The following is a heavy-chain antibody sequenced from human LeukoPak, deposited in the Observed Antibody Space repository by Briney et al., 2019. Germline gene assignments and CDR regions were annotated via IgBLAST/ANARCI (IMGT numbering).Heavy chain of an antibody. CDR2: IIPIFGTA. Sequence: SVKVSCKASGGTFSSYAISWVRQAPGQGLEWMGGIIPIFGTAYYAQKFQGRVTITADKSTSTAYMELSSLRSEDTAVYYCARGGYDILTGYYKIFDYWGQGTLVTVSS. J-gene: IGHJ4*02. V-gene: IGHV1-69*06. CDR3: ARGGYDILTGYYKIFDY. CDR1: GGTFSSYA. D-gene: IGHD3-9*01.